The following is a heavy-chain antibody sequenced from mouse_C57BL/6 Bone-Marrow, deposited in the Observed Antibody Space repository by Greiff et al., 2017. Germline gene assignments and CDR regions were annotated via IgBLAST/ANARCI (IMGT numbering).Heavy chain of an antibody. CDR2: IDTSDSYT. CDR1: GYTFTSYW. CDR3: ARATVVAPSFDY. V-gene: IGHV1-69*01. J-gene: IGHJ2*01. D-gene: IGHD1-1*01. Sequence: QVQLQQPGAELVMPGASVKLSCKASGYTFTSYWMHWVKQRPGQGLEWIGEIDTSDSYTNYNQKFKGKSTLTVDKSSSTAYMQLSSLTSEDSAVYYCARATVVAPSFDYWGQGTTLTVSS.